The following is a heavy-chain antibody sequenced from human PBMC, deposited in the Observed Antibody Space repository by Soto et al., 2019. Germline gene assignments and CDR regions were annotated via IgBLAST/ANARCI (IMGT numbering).Heavy chain of an antibody. CDR3: AGDKDRQQLGGNYYYIMDV. J-gene: IGHJ6*01. D-gene: IGHD3-3*02. V-gene: IGHV1-69*13. CDR1: GGTFRTSA. Sequence: SVKVSCKASGGTFRTSAISWVRQAPGQGLEWMGGIMPVFPTPDYAQKFQGRVTITADESTGTAYMELSSLRSEDTAVYYCAGDKDRQQLGGNYYYIMDVWGRGTTVTVS. CDR2: IMPVFPTP.